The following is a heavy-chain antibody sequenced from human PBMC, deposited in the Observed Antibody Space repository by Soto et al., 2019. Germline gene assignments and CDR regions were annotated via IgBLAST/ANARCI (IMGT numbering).Heavy chain of an antibody. Sequence: SSVKVSCKASGYTFTGHYIHWVRQAPEQGPEWMGEIGPESGATRYAQKFQGRVTMTRDTSITTVYMELKDLSPDDTAVYYCGRGRSGQMVVFYWGQGTPVIVSS. J-gene: IGHJ4*02. CDR1: GYTFTGHY. CDR2: IGPESGAT. CDR3: GRGRSGQMVVFY. V-gene: IGHV1-2*02. D-gene: IGHD1-26*01.